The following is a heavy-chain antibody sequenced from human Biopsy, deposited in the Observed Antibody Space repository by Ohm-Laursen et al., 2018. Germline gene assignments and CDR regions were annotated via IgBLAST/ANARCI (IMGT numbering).Heavy chain of an antibody. V-gene: IGHV4-61*01. CDR1: DASASSGRYY. CDR2: FYSSGTT. Sequence: SDTLSLTCTVSDASASSGRYYWTWIRQPPRKPLEWIGYFYSSGTTRYNPSLESRLSISMDTSKNEVSLRLTSMTAADTAVYFCARAPADQYAARNYYSSHAFDMWGQWTKVTVSS. J-gene: IGHJ3*02. D-gene: IGHD3-10*01. CDR3: ARAPADQYAARNYYSSHAFDM.